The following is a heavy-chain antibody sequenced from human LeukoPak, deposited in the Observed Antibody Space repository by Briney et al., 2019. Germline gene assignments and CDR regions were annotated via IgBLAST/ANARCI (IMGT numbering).Heavy chain of an antibody. Sequence: GRSLRLSCAASGFTFSSYGMHWVPQAPGKGLGRVAVIWYEGSNKYYADSVKGRFTISRDNSKNTLYLQMNSLRAEDTAVYYCARKVAGEWELLSDYWGQGTLVTVSS. D-gene: IGHD1-26*01. CDR1: GFTFSSYG. J-gene: IGHJ4*02. CDR2: IWYEGSNK. CDR3: ARKVAGEWELLSDY. V-gene: IGHV3-33*01.